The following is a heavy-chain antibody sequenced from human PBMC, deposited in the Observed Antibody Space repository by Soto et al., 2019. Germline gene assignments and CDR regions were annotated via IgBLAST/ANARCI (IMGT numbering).Heavy chain of an antibody. CDR3: ARGVVATLRSVYYDGIDV. CDR2: IIPIFGTS. D-gene: IGHD5-12*01. Sequence: QVQLVQSGAEVKKPGSSVKVSCKASGGTFSSYGISWVRQAPGQGLEWMGGIIPIFGTSNYAQRFQDRVTITADDSTSTAYMELSSLGVEDTAVYYCARGVVATLRSVYYDGIDVWGQGTTVTGSS. CDR1: GGTFSSYG. J-gene: IGHJ6*02. V-gene: IGHV1-69*01.